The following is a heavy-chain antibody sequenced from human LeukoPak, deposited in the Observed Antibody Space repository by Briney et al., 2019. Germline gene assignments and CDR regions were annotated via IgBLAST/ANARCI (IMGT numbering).Heavy chain of an antibody. CDR1: GYTFSNYG. CDR2: ISAYNGNT. J-gene: IGHJ5*02. D-gene: IGHD5-24*01. CDR3: ALGGDGYNTRNWFDP. V-gene: IGHV1-18*01. Sequence: GASVKVSCKTSGYTFSNYGISWVRQAPGQGLEWMGWISAYNGNTNYAQKLQGRVTMTTDTSTSTAYMELRSLRSEDTAVYYCALGGDGYNTRNWFDPWGQGTLVTVSS.